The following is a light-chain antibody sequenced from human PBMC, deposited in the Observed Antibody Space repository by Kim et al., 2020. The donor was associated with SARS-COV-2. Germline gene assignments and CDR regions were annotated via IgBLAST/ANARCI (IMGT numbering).Light chain of an antibody. Sequence: DIQMTQSPSTLSVSVGDRVTITCRASQSIGTWLAWYQQKPGKAPRLLIYEASNLDSGVPSRFSGSGSGTEFTLTISSLQTDDFATYYGQQYNSSRGLTFGGVTKVDIK. CDR3: QQYNSSRGLT. CDR2: EAS. J-gene: IGKJ4*01. V-gene: IGKV1-5*03. CDR1: QSIGTW.